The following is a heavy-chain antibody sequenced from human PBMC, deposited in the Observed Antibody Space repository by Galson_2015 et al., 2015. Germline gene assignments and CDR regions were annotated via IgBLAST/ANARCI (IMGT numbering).Heavy chain of an antibody. V-gene: IGHV4-39*01. CDR1: GGSISSSSYY. Sequence: SETLSLTCTVSGGSISSSSYYWGWIRQPPGKGLEWIGSIYYSGSTYYNPSLKSRVTISVDTSKNQFSLKLSSVTAADTAVYYCAAVEMATTAAPDYWGQGTLVTVSS. D-gene: IGHD5-24*01. CDR2: IYYSGST. J-gene: IGHJ4*02. CDR3: AAVEMATTAAPDY.